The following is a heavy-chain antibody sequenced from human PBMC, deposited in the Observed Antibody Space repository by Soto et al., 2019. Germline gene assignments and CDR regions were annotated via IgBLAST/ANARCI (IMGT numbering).Heavy chain of an antibody. J-gene: IGHJ4*02. Sequence: ASVKVSCKASGYTVSSYGINWVRQAPGQRLEWMGWINADNGNTKNSQKFQGRVTITRDTSASTAYMELSSLRSEDTAVYYCARDWNYELVYWGQGTLVTVSS. V-gene: IGHV1-3*01. CDR1: GYTVSSYG. CDR2: INADNGNT. D-gene: IGHD1-7*01. CDR3: ARDWNYELVY.